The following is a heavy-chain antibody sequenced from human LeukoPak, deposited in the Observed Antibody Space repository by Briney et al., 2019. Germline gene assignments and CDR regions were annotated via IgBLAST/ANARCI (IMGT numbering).Heavy chain of an antibody. D-gene: IGHD6-6*01. CDR2: ISGSGGST. CDR1: GFTFSSYA. Sequence: GGSLRLSCAASGFTFSSYAMSWVRQAPGKGLEWVSAISGSGGSTYYADSVKGRFTISRDNAKNSLYLQMNSLRAEDTAVYYCASATLIAAQIFDYWGQGTLVTVSS. V-gene: IGHV3-23*01. CDR3: ASATLIAAQIFDY. J-gene: IGHJ4*02.